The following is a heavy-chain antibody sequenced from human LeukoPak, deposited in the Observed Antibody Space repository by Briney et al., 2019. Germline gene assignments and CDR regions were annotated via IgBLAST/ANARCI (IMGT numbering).Heavy chain of an antibody. CDR2: IHYTGTT. Sequence: PSETLSLTCIVSGGSINNHYWTWIRQTPGKGLEWIGDIHYTGTTKYNPSLKSRVTISIDTSRNQFSLELSSVTATDTAVYYCASLVVVPAAYYYYYMDVWGKGTTVTVSS. J-gene: IGHJ6*03. V-gene: IGHV4-59*08. CDR3: ASLVVVPAAYYYYYMDV. D-gene: IGHD2-2*01. CDR1: GGSINNHY.